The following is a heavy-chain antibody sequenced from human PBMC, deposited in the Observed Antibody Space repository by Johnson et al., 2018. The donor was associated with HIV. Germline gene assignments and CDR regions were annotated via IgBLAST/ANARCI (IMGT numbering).Heavy chain of an antibody. CDR1: RFTFSSYA. CDR2: ISYDGSNK. Sequence: QVQLVESGGGVVQPGRSLRLSCAASRFTFSSYAMHWVRQAPGKGLEWVAVISYDGSNKYYADSVKGRFTISRDNSKNTLYMQMNSLRAEDTAVYYCTRSKPRYYDVGPRGAFDIWGQGTVVAVSS. D-gene: IGHD3-22*01. V-gene: IGHV3-30*04. J-gene: IGHJ3*02. CDR3: TRSKPRYYDVGPRGAFDI.